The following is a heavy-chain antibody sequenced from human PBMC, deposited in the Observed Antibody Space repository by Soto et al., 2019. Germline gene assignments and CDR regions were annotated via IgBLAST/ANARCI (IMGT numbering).Heavy chain of an antibody. V-gene: IGHV1-18*01. Sequence: ASVKVSCKTSGYTFSNYGITWVRQAPGQPLECLGWISLYSDGTNYAQKFQGRVSMTTXPXXTXXXMXLXXLRXDXTAVYYCARERSRYSHTFDPWGQGTLVTVSS. J-gene: IGHJ5*02. CDR3: ARERSRYSHTFDP. CDR2: ISLYSDGT. D-gene: IGHD4-4*01. CDR1: GYTFSNYG.